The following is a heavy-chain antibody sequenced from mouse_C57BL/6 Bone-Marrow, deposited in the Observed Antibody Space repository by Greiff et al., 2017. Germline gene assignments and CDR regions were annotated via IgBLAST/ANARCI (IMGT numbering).Heavy chain of an antibody. J-gene: IGHJ3*01. Sequence: VQLQQSGAELVRPGASVKLSCTASGFNIKDDYMHWVKQRPEQGLEWIGWIDPENGDTEYASNFQGKATITADTSSHTAYLQLSSRTSEDTAVYYCTTDPPDSYWFAYGGQGTLVTVSA. V-gene: IGHV14-4*01. CDR3: TTDPPDSYWFAY. D-gene: IGHD2-12*01. CDR2: IDPENGDT. CDR1: GFNIKDDY.